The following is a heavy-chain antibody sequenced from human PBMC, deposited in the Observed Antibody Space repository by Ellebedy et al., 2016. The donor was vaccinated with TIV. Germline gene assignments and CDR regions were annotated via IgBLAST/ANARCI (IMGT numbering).Heavy chain of an antibody. CDR3: ARDHSGWYGLDF. Sequence: MPSETLSLTCSVPGGSISSYYWTWIRQSHRKGLEWIGYIYYSGSTHFNPSLKSRVTMSVDTSTNQFSLNLSSVTAADTAVYYCARDHSGWYGLDFWGQGILVTVSS. CDR2: IYYSGST. CDR1: GGSISSYY. V-gene: IGHV4-59*01. J-gene: IGHJ4*02. D-gene: IGHD6-19*01.